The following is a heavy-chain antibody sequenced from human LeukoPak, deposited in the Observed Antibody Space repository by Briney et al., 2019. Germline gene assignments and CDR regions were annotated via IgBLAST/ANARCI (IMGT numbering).Heavy chain of an antibody. CDR3: AMLNVVPAATNFDY. Sequence: SETLSLTCAVYGGSFSGYYWSWIRQPPGKGLEWIGEINHSGSTNYNPSLKSRVTISVDTSKNQFSLELSSVTAADTAVYYCAMLNVVPAATNFDYWGQGTLVTVSS. CDR2: INHSGST. D-gene: IGHD2-2*01. V-gene: IGHV4-34*01. J-gene: IGHJ4*02. CDR1: GGSFSGYY.